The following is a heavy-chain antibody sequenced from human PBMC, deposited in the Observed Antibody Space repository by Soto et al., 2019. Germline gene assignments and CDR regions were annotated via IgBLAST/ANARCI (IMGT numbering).Heavy chain of an antibody. CDR1: GFTVSSNY. V-gene: IGHV3-53*04. J-gene: IGHJ6*03. CDR3: ATDARAYGSGSPYYYYYYMDV. D-gene: IGHD3-10*01. Sequence: GGSLRLSCAASGFTVSSNYMSWVRQAPGKGLEWVSVIYSGGSTYYADSVKGRFTISRHNSKNTLYLQMNSLRAEDTAVYYCATDARAYGSGSPYYYYYYMDVWGKGTTVTVSS. CDR2: IYSGGST.